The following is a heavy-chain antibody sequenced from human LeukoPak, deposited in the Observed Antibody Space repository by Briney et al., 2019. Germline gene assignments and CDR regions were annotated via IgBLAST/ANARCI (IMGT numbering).Heavy chain of an antibody. CDR2: IYYSGSS. V-gene: IGHV4-59*01. J-gene: IGHJ4*02. Sequence: PSETLALTCTVSGGSSSSYYWSWIRQPPGKGLEWIGYIYYSGSSNYNPSLKSRVTISVDTSKNQFSLKLSSVTAADTAVYYCARGQRNYYDSSGYWLLNWGQGTLVTVSS. CDR1: GGSSSSYY. CDR3: ARGQRNYYDSSGYWLLN. D-gene: IGHD3-22*01.